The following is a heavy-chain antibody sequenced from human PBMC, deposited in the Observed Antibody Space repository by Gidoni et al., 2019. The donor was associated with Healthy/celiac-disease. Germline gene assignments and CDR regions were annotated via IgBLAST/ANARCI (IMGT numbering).Heavy chain of an antibody. CDR2: INPNSGGT. V-gene: IGHV1-2*02. CDR1: GYTFTGYY. J-gene: IGHJ4*02. Sequence: QVQLVQSGAEVKKPGASVTVSCKASGYTFTGYYMHWVRQAPGQGLEWMGWINPNSGGTNYAQKFQGRVTMTRDTSISTAYMELSRLRSDDTAVYYCARSTRYSGSYYPFDYWGQGTLVTVSS. CDR3: ARSTRYSGSYYPFDY. D-gene: IGHD1-26*01.